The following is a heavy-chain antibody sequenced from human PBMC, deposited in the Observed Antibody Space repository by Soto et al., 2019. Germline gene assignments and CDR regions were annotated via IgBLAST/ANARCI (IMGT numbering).Heavy chain of an antibody. CDR3: AAGEASSRNLAPYYLDF. CDR2: IHYSGTT. D-gene: IGHD6-13*01. Sequence: SEPLSLTCTVSGGSMRNYFWTWIRQRPVRVLEWIVYIHYSGTTSFFPSYNPSLRSRVTISEDTSKSQFSLKLLSVTTADTAVYFCAAGEASSRNLAPYYLDFWGQGTLVTAPQ. CDR1: GGSMRNYF. V-gene: IGHV4-59*01. J-gene: IGHJ4*02.